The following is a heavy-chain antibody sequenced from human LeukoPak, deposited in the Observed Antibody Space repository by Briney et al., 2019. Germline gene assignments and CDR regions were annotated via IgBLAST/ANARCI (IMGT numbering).Heavy chain of an antibody. V-gene: IGHV3-48*03. D-gene: IGHD5-24*01. Sequence: PGGSLRLSCAASGFTFSSYEMNWVRQAPGKGLEWVSYISASGSTIYYADSLKGRFTISRDNAKNSLYLQMNNLRAEDTAVYYCARGPGRDAYNFVSYWGQGTLVTVSS. CDR3: ARGPGRDAYNFVSY. CDR2: ISASGSTI. J-gene: IGHJ4*02. CDR1: GFTFSSYE.